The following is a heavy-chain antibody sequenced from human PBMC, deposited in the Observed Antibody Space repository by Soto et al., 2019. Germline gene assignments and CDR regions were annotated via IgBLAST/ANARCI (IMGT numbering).Heavy chain of an antibody. D-gene: IGHD4-17*01. CDR2: VIPVFEST. CDR3: ARDRHDLGDYVLPPE. V-gene: IGHV1-69*13. J-gene: IGHJ4*02. Sequence: SVKVSCKASGDMFSRNAFNWVRQAPGQGLEWMGRVIPVFESTIFAQKFQGRLTIAADESTGTAYMELSRLMSDDTAIYYCARDRHDLGDYVLPPEWGQG. CDR1: GDMFSRNA.